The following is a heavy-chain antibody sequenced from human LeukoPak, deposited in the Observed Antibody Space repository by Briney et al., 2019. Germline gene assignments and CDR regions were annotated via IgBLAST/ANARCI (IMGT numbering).Heavy chain of an antibody. CDR2: IYSGGST. CDR1: GFTLSSNY. V-gene: IGHV3-66*01. CDR3: ARVQAPFDAFDI. J-gene: IGHJ3*02. Sequence: GGSLRLFCAASGFTLSSNYMSWVRQAPGKGLEWVSVIYSGGSTYYSDSVKGRFTISRDNSKNTLYLQMNSLRAEDTAVYYCARVQAPFDAFDIWGQGTMVTVSS.